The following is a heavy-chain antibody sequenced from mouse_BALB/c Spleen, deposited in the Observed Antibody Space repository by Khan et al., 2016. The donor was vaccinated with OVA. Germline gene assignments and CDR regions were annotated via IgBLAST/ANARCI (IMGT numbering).Heavy chain of an antibody. CDR2: ISSGGSYT. D-gene: IGHD1-1*01. CDR1: GFSFSSYS. Sequence: EVQLQESGGGLVRPGGSLKLSCAASGFSFSSYSMSWVRQTPEKRLEWVATISSGGSYTYYPDSVKGRFSIPRDNAKNTQHLQVNSLRSEDTAMYYCTGRRGYYGSSPYFDYWGQGTTLTVSS. V-gene: IGHV5-6-4*01. CDR3: TGRRGYYGSSPYFDY. J-gene: IGHJ2*01.